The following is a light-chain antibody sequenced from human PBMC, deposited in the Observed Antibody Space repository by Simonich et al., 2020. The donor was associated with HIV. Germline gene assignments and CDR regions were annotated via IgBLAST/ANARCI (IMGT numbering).Light chain of an antibody. Sequence: DIQMTQSPSSLSASVGERVTITCRASQSSSNSLNWYQQKPGKAPKLLIFDASNFETGVPSRFSGSASGPDFTFTISSLQPEDIATYYCQQYHHLPLTFAGGTKVEIK. CDR3: QQYHHLPLT. J-gene: IGKJ4*01. CDR2: DAS. V-gene: IGKV1-33*01. CDR1: QSSSNS.